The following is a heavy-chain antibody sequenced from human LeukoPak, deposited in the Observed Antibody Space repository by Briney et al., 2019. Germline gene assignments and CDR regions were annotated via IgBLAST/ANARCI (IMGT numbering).Heavy chain of an antibody. CDR1: GGSISSSNYY. J-gene: IGHJ3*02. Sequence: SETLSLTCSVSGGSISSSNYYWGWSRQSPGKGLEWIGSIHYSGSSYYNPSLKSRVTISVDTPKNQLSLTLSSVTGADTAVYFCIVIVPDDAFDIWGQGTMVTVSS. CDR2: IHYSGSS. CDR3: IVIVPDDAFDI. D-gene: IGHD3-22*01. V-gene: IGHV4-39*01.